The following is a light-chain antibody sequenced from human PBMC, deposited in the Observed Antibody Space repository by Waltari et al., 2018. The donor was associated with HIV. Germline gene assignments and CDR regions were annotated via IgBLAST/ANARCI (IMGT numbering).Light chain of an antibody. CDR1: NIGTKS. Sequence: SYVLTQPPSVSVAPGQTARITCGGHNIGTKSVHWYQHKPGQAPVLVIYDDGDRPSGIPERFSGSHSGNTATLTISRVEAGDEADYYCQVWDSSSDHYVFGSGSKVTV. V-gene: IGLV3-21*02. J-gene: IGLJ1*01. CDR3: QVWDSSSDHYV. CDR2: DDG.